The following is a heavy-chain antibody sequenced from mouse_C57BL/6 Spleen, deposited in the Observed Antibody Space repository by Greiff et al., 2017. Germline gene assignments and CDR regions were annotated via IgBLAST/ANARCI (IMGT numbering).Heavy chain of an antibody. V-gene: IGHV1-55*01. D-gene: IGHD3-3*01. CDR1: GYTFTSYW. Sequence: VQLQQPGAELVKPGASVKMSCKASGYTFTSYWITWVKQRPGQGLEWIGDIYPGSGSTNYNEKFKSKATLTVDTSSSTAYMQLSSLTSEDSAVYDCARKGGRGWDFDGWGTGTTVTVAS. J-gene: IGHJ1*03. CDR2: IYPGSGST. CDR3: ARKGGRGWDFDG.